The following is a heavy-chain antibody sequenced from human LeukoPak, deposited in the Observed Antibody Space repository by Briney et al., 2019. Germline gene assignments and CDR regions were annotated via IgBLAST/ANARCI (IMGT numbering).Heavy chain of an antibody. D-gene: IGHD3-3*01. V-gene: IGHV1-2*02. CDR2: INPNSGGT. CDR1: GYTFTGYY. CDR3: ARDKYDFWSGYYRYYFDY. Sequence: ASVKVSCKASGYTFTGYYMHWVRQAPGQGLEWMGWINPNSGGTNYAQKFQGGVTMTRDTSISTAYMELSRLRSDDTAVYYCARDKYDFWSGYYRYYFDYWGQGTLVTVSS. J-gene: IGHJ4*02.